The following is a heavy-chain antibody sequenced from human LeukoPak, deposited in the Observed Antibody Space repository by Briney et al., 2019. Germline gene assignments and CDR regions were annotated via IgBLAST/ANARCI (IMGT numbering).Heavy chain of an antibody. J-gene: IGHJ3*02. CDR1: GFTFSDYY. CDR3: ARDRGITMIVVAIPQGAFDI. D-gene: IGHD3-22*01. CDR2: ISSSSSYT. V-gene: IGHV3-11*05. Sequence: GGSLRLSCAASGFTFSDYYMSWIRQAPGKGLEWVSYISSSSSYTNYADSVKGRFTISRDNAKNSLYLQMNSLRAEDTAVYYCARDRGITMIVVAIPQGAFDIWGQGTMVTVSS.